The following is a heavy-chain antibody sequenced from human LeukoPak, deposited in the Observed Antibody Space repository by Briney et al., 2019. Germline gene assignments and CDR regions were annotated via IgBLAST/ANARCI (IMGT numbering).Heavy chain of an antibody. V-gene: IGHV3-48*01. Sequence: GGSLRLSCAASGFTCSRYSMNWVRQAPGKGLEWISYISSSSSTIYYADSVKGRFTISRDNAKNSLFLQMNSLRAEDTAVYYCARDRNLVVAATGFDYWGQGTLVTVSS. CDR2: ISSSSSTI. J-gene: IGHJ4*02. CDR3: ARDRNLVVAATGFDY. CDR1: GFTCSRYS. D-gene: IGHD2-15*01.